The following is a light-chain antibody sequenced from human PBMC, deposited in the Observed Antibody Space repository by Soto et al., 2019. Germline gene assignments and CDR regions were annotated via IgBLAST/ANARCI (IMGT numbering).Light chain of an antibody. CDR3: QQRSNWPLT. V-gene: IGKV3-11*01. CDR2: DAS. CDR1: QTINSY. Sequence: EIVLTQSPATLSLSPGERATLSCRTSQTINSYLAWYQQKPGQAPRLLIYDASSRATGIPARFSGSGSETDFSLTISSLEPEDFVVYYCQQRSNWPLTFGGGTKVEIK. J-gene: IGKJ4*01.